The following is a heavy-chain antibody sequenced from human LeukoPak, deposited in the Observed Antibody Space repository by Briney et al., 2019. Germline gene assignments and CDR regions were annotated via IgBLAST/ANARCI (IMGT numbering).Heavy chain of an antibody. D-gene: IGHD6-13*01. J-gene: IGHJ6*03. CDR3: ASGIAAAGTWDYYYYYMDV. CDR1: GFTFSSYA. CDR2: ISYDGSNK. Sequence: PGGSLRLSCAASGFTFSSYAMHWVRQAPGKGLEWVAVISYDGSNKYYADSVKGRFTISRDNSKNTLYLQMNSLRAEDTAVYYCASGIAAAGTWDYYYYYMDVWGKRTTVTISS. V-gene: IGHV3-30*04.